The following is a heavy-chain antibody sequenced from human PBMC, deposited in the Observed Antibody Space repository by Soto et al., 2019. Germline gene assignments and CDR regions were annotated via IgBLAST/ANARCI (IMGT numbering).Heavy chain of an antibody. CDR1: GFTFSSYG. J-gene: IGHJ6*03. CDR2: ISYDGSNK. D-gene: IGHD3-3*01. V-gene: IGHV3-30*03. Sequence: PGGSLRLFCAASGFTFSSYGMHWVRQAPGKGLEWVAVISYDGSNKYYADSVKGRFTISRDNSKNTLYLQMNSLRAEDTAVYYCARDLKYDFWSGYRSYYYYYMDVWGKGTTVTVSS. CDR3: ARDLKYDFWSGYRSYYYYYMDV.